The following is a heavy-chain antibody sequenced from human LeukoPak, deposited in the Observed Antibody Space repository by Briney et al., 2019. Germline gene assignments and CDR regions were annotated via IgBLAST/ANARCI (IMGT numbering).Heavy chain of an antibody. Sequence: PGGSLRLSCVASGFTFNKNAMTWVRQAPGKGLEWVSTITGSGGYTYIADSAKGRFFISRGNSKNTLAVQMNSLKADNTAVYYCAKGDNFGRVADSFDSWGQGTMVTVSS. CDR2: ITGSGGYT. D-gene: IGHD1-1*01. V-gene: IGHV3-23*01. J-gene: IGHJ3*01. CDR1: GFTFNKNA. CDR3: AKGDNFGRVADSFDS.